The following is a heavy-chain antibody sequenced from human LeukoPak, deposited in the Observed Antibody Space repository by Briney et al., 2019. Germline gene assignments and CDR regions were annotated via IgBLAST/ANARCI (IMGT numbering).Heavy chain of an antibody. CDR1: GGSFSGYY. V-gene: IGHV4-34*01. CDR2: INHSGST. Sequence: SETLSLTCAVYGGSFSGYYWSWIRQPPGKGLEWIGEINHSGSTNYNPSLKSRVTISVDTSKNQFSLKLSSVTAADTAVYYCARDGGVGAPVFDYWGQGTLVTVSS. J-gene: IGHJ4*02. D-gene: IGHD2-8*02. CDR3: ARDGGVGAPVFDY.